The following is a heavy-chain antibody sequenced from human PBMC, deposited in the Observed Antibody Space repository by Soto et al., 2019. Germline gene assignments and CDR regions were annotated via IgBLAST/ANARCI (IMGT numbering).Heavy chain of an antibody. Sequence: SETLSLTCIVSGGSITRRSSYWAWIRQPPGKGLEWVGTFYYGNTYHNPSLRSRITIAVDTSKNQFSLKLNSVAAADTAFYYCATTRGLAVGGSFDYWGQGMLVTVSS. CDR2: FYYGNT. J-gene: IGHJ4*02. CDR1: GGSITRRSSY. D-gene: IGHD3-10*01. CDR3: ATTRGLAVGGSFDY. V-gene: IGHV4-39*01.